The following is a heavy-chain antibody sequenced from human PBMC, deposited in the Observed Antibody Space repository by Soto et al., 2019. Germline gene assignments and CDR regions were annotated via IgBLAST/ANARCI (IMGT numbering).Heavy chain of an antibody. CDR3: VRQYPSSSRHFDH. CDR1: GFTFRTYY. D-gene: IGHD6-6*01. CDR2: ISAGSSNI. V-gene: IGHV3-21*01. Sequence: LRLSCAASGFTFRTYYMIWVRQAPGKGLEWVASISAGSSNIYYAPSVKGRFTISRDNAKNLLFLQTNSLRADDTAVYYCVRQYPSSSRHFDHWGQGTLVTVSS. J-gene: IGHJ4*02.